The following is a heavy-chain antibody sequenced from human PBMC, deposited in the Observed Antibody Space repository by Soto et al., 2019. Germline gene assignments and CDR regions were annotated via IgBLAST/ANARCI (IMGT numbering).Heavy chain of an antibody. CDR3: ARSPGITGNRASQHAMDV. V-gene: IGHV1-69*01. D-gene: IGHD1-20*01. Sequence: QVQLVQSGAEVKKPGSSVTVSCKASGDTFNTFAFSWVRQAPGQGLEWMGGIIPIFGKPDYAQKFPGRVTISADESTRTISLEVSSLRSEDTAVYYCARSPGITGNRASQHAMDVWGKGTTVTVSS. J-gene: IGHJ6*04. CDR1: GDTFNTFA. CDR2: IIPIFGKP.